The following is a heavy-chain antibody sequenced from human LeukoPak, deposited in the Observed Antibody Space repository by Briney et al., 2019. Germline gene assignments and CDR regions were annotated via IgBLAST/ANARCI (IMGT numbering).Heavy chain of an antibody. J-gene: IGHJ4*02. CDR2: INPSGGST. V-gene: IGHV1-46*01. CDR3: ASAYSSSWYACYFDY. Sequence: ASVKVSCKASGCTFTSYYMHWVRQAPGQGLEWMGIINPSGGSTSYAQKFQGRVTMTRDTSTSTVYMELSSLRSEDTAVYYCASAYSSSWYACYFDYWGQGTLVTVSS. D-gene: IGHD6-13*01. CDR1: GCTFTSYY.